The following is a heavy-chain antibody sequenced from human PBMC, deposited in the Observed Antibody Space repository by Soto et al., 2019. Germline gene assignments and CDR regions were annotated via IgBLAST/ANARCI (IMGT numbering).Heavy chain of an antibody. J-gene: IGHJ4*02. CDR1: GFTFSTYW. V-gene: IGHV3-7*01. Sequence: EVQLVESGGGLVQPGGSLRLSCAASGFTFSTYWMTWVRQPPGKGLEWVANMDPDGSERYYVDSVRGRFTVSRDNAKNSLYLQMNSLRAEDTAVEYCVCGGNCFIYWGQGTLGTVSP. CDR3: VCGGNCFIY. D-gene: IGHD3-16*01. CDR2: MDPDGSER.